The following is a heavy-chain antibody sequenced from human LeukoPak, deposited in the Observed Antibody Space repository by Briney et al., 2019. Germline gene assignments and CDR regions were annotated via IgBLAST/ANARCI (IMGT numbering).Heavy chain of an antibody. J-gene: IGHJ4*02. CDR2: ISAYNGNT. CDR3: ARDRGSGWFVY. Sequence: ASVKVSCKASGYTFTSYGVSWVRQAPGQGLEGMGWISAYNGNTNYAQKFQGRVTMTTDTSTGTGYMELRSLKSDDTAVYYCARDRGSGWFVYWGQGTLVTVSS. CDR1: GYTFTSYG. D-gene: IGHD6-19*01. V-gene: IGHV1-18*01.